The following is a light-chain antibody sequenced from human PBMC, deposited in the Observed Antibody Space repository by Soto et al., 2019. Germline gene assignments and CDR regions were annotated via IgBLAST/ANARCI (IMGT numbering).Light chain of an antibody. CDR1: QSVTSNY. V-gene: IGKV3-20*01. CDR2: GAS. CDR3: QQYGSSPTT. Sequence: IAWTQCPGTLSLSPGERATLSCRASQSVTSNYLAWYQQKPGQAPRLLIFGASSRDTGIPDRFSGSGSGTDFTLTISRLEPEDFAVYHCQQYGSSPTTFAQGTKVDIK. J-gene: IGKJ1*01.